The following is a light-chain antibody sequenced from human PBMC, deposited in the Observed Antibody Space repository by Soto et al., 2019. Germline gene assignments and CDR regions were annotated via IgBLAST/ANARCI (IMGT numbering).Light chain of an antibody. J-gene: IGLJ2*01. CDR2: GNS. V-gene: IGLV1-40*01. CDR3: QSYDISLSVV. Sequence: QSALTQPPSVSGAPGQRVTISCTGSSSNIGAGYDVHWYHQLPGTAPKLLIYGNSNRPSGVPDRFSGSKSGTSASLAITGLQAEDEADYYCQSYDISLSVVFGGGTKLTVL. CDR1: SSNIGAGYD.